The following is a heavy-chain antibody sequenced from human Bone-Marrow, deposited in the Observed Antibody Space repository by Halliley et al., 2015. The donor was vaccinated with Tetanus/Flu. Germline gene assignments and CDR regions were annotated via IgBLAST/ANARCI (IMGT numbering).Heavy chain of an antibody. CDR2: ISDNDST. J-gene: IGHJ4*02. CDR3: AKHSDGSHWSDFDY. Sequence: SLRLSCAASGFMSSSYAMSWVRQAPGKGPEWVSTISDNDSTYYADSVKGRFTISRDNSKETVYLQMNSLRAEDTATYSCAKHSDGSHWSDFDYWGQGTLVTVSS. CDR1: GFMSSSYA. D-gene: IGHD6-13*01. V-gene: IGHV3-23*01.